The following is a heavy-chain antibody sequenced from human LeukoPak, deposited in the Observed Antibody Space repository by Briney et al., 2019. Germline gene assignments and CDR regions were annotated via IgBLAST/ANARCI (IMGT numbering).Heavy chain of an antibody. D-gene: IGHD3-22*01. J-gene: IGHJ4*02. V-gene: IGHV4-34*01. Sequence: SETLSLTCAVYGGSFSGYYWSWIRQPPGEGLEWIGEINHSGSTNYNPSLKSRVTISVDTSKNQFSLKLSSVTAADTAVYYCARSDSSGHYSDYWGQGTLVTVSS. CDR1: GGSFSGYY. CDR3: ARSDSSGHYSDY. CDR2: INHSGST.